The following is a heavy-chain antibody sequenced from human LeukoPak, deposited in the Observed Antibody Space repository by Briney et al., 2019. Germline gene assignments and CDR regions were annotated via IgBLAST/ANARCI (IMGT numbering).Heavy chain of an antibody. CDR3: ARDPTYSSGLGDYYYYGMDV. D-gene: IGHD6-19*01. J-gene: IGHJ6*02. CDR1: GYTFTGYY. CDR2: IHPNIGGT. Sequence: ASVKVSCKASGYTFTGYYMHWVRQAHGQGLEWMGWIHPNIGGTNYAQKLRGRVTMTRDTSISTAYMELSRLRSDDTAVYYCARDPTYSSGLGDYYYYGMDVWGQGTTVTVSS. V-gene: IGHV1-2*02.